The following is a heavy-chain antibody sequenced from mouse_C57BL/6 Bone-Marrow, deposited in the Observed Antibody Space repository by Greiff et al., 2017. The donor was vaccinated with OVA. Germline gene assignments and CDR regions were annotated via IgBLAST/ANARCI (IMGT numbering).Heavy chain of an antibody. V-gene: IGHV1-15*01. Sequence: QVQLQQSGAELVRPGASVTLSCKASGYTFTDYEMHWVKQTPVHGLEWIGAIDPETGGTAYNQKFKGKAILTADKSSSTAYMELRSLTYEDSAVYYCTRMGGNFRYFDYWGQGTTLTVSS. J-gene: IGHJ2*01. CDR2: IDPETGGT. CDR1: GYTFTDYE. D-gene: IGHD2-1*01. CDR3: TRMGGNFRYFDY.